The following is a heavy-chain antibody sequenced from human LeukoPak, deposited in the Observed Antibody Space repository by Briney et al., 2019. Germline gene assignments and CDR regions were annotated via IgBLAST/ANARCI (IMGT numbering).Heavy chain of an antibody. CDR2: ISSSSSYI. V-gene: IGHV3-21*04. CDR3: AKWNGRVI. J-gene: IGHJ3*02. D-gene: IGHD1-1*01. Sequence: GGSLRLSCATSGFTFSSYSMNWVRQAPGKGLEWVSSISSSSSYIYYADSVKGRFTISRDNAKNTLYLQMNSLRAEDTAVYYCAKWNGRVIWGQGTMVTVSS. CDR1: GFTFSSYS.